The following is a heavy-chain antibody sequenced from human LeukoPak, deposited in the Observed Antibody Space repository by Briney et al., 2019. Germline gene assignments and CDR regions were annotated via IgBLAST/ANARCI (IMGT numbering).Heavy chain of an antibody. D-gene: IGHD3-22*01. J-gene: IGHJ4*02. V-gene: IGHV4-61*01. CDR1: GVSVSSGSSF. Sequence: SETLSLTCTVSGVSVSSGSSFWSWIRQPPGKGLEWIGYIYHSGNTNYNPSLKSRVTISVDTSKSQLSLKLNSVTAADTAVYYCARDRNYYDSSGYYSANWGQGTLVTVSS. CDR2: IYHSGNT. CDR3: ARDRNYYDSSGYYSAN.